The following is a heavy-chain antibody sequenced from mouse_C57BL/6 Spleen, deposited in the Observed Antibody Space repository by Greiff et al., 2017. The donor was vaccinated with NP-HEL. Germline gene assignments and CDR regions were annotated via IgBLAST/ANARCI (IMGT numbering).Heavy chain of an antibody. CDR3: ARRTTVVAPFAY. Sequence: EVHLVESGGGLVKPGGSLKLSCAASGFTFSSYAMSWVRQTPGKRLEWVATISDGGSYTYYPDNVKGRFTISEDNAKNKLYLQMSHLKAEDTAMYYCARRTTVVAPFAYWGQGTLVTVSA. D-gene: IGHD1-1*01. CDR2: ISDGGSYT. V-gene: IGHV5-4*03. J-gene: IGHJ3*01. CDR1: GFTFSSYA.